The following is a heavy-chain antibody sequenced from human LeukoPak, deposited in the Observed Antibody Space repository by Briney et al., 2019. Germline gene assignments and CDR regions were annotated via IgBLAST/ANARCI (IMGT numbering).Heavy chain of an antibody. V-gene: IGHV3-74*01. CDR2: IKGDGSDT. Sequence: GGSLRLSCAASGFTLSSYWMHWVRQVPGKGLVWVSRIKGDGSDTRYADSVKGRFTISRDNAKNTLYLQMNSLRAEDTAVYYCARGYSSGLHFDYWGQGTLVTVSS. J-gene: IGHJ4*02. CDR1: GFTLSSYW. CDR3: ARGYSSGLHFDY. D-gene: IGHD6-19*01.